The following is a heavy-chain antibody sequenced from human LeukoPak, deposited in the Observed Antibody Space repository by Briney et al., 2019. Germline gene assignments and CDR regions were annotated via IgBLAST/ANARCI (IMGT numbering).Heavy chain of an antibody. D-gene: IGHD5-12*01. CDR1: GGTFSSYA. Sequence: ASVKVSCKASGGTFSSYAISWVRQAPGQGLEWVGGIIPIFGTANYAQKFQGRVTITADESTSTAYMELSSLRSEDTAVYYCAREGFTGYSGYGRENYFDYWGQGTLVTVSS. J-gene: IGHJ4*02. CDR3: AREGFTGYSGYGRENYFDY. CDR2: IIPIFGTA. V-gene: IGHV1-69*13.